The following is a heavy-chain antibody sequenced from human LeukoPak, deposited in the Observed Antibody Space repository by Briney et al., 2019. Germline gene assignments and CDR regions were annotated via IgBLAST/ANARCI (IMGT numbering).Heavy chain of an antibody. CDR1: GFTFRSYA. CDR3: AVAVVGGHDY. J-gene: IGHJ4*02. Sequence: GGSLRLSCAASGFTFRSYAMSWVRQAPGKGLEWVSAISGSGGSTYYAESERGRYTISRDNSKNTLYLQMNSLRAEDTAVYYCAVAVVGGHDYWGQGTLVTVSS. CDR2: ISGSGGST. D-gene: IGHD6-19*01. V-gene: IGHV3-23*01.